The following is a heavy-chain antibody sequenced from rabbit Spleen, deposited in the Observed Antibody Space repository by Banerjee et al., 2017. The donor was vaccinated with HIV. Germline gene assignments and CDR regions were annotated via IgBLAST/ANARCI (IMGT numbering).Heavy chain of an antibody. D-gene: IGHD6-1*01. J-gene: IGHJ4*01. CDR3: ARAPVGSPSYGYFSFNL. CDR1: GFSFSFNSY. V-gene: IGHV1S40*01. Sequence: QSLEESGGGLVKPGASLTLTCTASGFSFSFNSYMCWVRQAPGKGLEWIACIDIGSSCFSYFASWAKGRFTISKTSSTTLTLQMTSLTDADPATYFCARAPVGSPSYGYFSFNLWGPGSLVTVS. CDR2: IDIGSSCFS.